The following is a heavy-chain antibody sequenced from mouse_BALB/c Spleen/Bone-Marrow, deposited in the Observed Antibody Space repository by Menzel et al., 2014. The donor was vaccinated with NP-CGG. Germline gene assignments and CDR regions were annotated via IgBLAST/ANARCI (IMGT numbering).Heavy chain of an antibody. D-gene: IGHD2-4*01. CDR1: GFSLTTYG. CDR3: ARAHYDYVLFDY. Sequence: QVQLKQTGPGLVAPSQSLSITCTVSGFSLTTYGVHWVRQPPGKGLEWLGVIWAGGSTNYNSALMSRLSISKDNSKSQVFLKMNSLQTDDTAMYYCARAHYDYVLFDYWGQGTTLTVSS. V-gene: IGHV2-9*02. J-gene: IGHJ2*01. CDR2: IWAGGST.